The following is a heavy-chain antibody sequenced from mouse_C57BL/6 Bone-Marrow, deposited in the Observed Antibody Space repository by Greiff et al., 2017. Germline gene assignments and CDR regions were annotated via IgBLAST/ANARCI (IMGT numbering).Heavy chain of an antibody. D-gene: IGHD6-2*01. CDR3: ARRRVVSYYFDY. J-gene: IGHJ2*01. V-gene: IGHV1-63*01. Sequence: QVQLKESGAELVRPGTSVKMSCKASGYTFTNYWIGWAKQRPGHGLEWIGDIYPGGGYTNYNEKFKGKATLTADKSSSTAYMQFSSLTSEASAIYYCARRRVVSYYFDYWGQGTTLTVSS. CDR1: GYTFTNYW. CDR2: IYPGGGYT.